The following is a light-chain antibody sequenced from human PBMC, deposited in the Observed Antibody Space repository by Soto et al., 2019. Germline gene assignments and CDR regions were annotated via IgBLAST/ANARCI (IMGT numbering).Light chain of an antibody. Sequence: DIQMTQSPSTLSASVGDRVTITCRASQSISSWLAWYQQKPGKAPKLLIYDASSLESGVPSRFSVSGSGTEFTLTISSLQPDDFATYYCQQYNSMRVTVGGGTKVDSK. CDR1: QSISSW. CDR2: DAS. V-gene: IGKV1-5*01. CDR3: QQYNSMRVT. J-gene: IGKJ4*01.